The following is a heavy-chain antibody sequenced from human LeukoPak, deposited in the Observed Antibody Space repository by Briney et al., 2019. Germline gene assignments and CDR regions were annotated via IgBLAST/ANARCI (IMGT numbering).Heavy chain of an antibody. CDR3: AKNRGGSAIIPDY. Sequence: GGSLRLSCGAPGFTFSSYGMSWVRQAPGKGLDRVSAIMSGGDTYYADSVKGRFTISRDISRNTLFLQMNSLRVEDTALYYCAKNRGGSAIIPDYWGQGTLVTVSS. CDR2: IMSGGDT. J-gene: IGHJ4*02. D-gene: IGHD5-24*01. CDR1: GFTFSSYG. V-gene: IGHV3-23*01.